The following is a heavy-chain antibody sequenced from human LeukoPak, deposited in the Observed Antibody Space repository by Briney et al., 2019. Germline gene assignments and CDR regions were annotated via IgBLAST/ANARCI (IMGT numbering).Heavy chain of an antibody. CDR2: ISWNSGSM. J-gene: IGHJ4*02. Sequence: GGSLRLSCAASGFTFDDYAMHWVRQAPGKGLEWVSGISWNSGSMGYADSVKGRFTISRDNAKNSLYLQMNSLRAEDTALYYCARAGLYNWNYEGTAYFDYWGQGTLVTVSS. CDR3: ARAGLYNWNYEGTAYFDY. CDR1: GFTFDDYA. D-gene: IGHD1-7*01. V-gene: IGHV3-9*01.